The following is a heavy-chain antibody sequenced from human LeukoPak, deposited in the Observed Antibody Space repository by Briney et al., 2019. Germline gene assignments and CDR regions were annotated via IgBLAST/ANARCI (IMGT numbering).Heavy chain of an antibody. Sequence: PSETLSLTCTVSDGSISSSSYYWGWIRQPPGKGLEWIGSIYYSGSTYYNPSLKSRVTISVDTSKNQFSLKLSSVTAADTAVYYCARVGYYSYYYMDVWGKGTTVTVSS. CDR3: ARVGYYSYYYMDV. V-gene: IGHV4-39*07. J-gene: IGHJ6*03. D-gene: IGHD6-13*01. CDR1: DGSISSSSYY. CDR2: IYYSGST.